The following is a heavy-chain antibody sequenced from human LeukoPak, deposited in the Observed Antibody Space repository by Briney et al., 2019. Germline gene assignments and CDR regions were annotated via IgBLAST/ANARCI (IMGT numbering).Heavy chain of an antibody. D-gene: IGHD3-22*01. CDR3: ASTRVYYYDSSGYDY. J-gene: IGHJ4*02. CDR2: IYYSGST. Sequence: SETLSLTCTVSGGSISSYYWSWIRQPPGKGLEWIGYIYYSGSTNYNPPLKSRVTISVDTSKNQFSLKLSSVTAADTAVYYCASTRVYYYDSSGYDYWGQGTLVTVSS. V-gene: IGHV4-59*01. CDR1: GGSISSYY.